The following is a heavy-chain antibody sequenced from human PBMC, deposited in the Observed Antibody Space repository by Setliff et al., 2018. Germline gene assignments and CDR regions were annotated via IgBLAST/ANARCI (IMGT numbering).Heavy chain of an antibody. CDR2: THHSGIT. CDR3: ARGIPTSSTVTRGYFDL. Sequence: SETLSLTCAVSPYSIRNNFYWGWTRQPPGKGLEWVGTTHHSGITYYNPSLQSRVTISVDTSKNQFSLKLNSVTAADTAVYFCARGIPTSSTVTRGYFDLWGRGTLVTVS. V-gene: IGHV4-38-2*01. CDR1: PYSIRNNFY. D-gene: IGHD4-17*01. J-gene: IGHJ2*01.